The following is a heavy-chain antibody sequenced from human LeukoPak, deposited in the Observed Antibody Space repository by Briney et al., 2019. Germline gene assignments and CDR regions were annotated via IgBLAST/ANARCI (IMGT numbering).Heavy chain of an antibody. CDR3: ARVLRFDAFDI. Sequence: PSETLSLTCTVSGGSISSYYWSWIRQPPGKGLEWIGYIYYSGSTNYNPSLKSRVTISVDTSKNQFSLNLTFVTAADTAVYYCARVLRFDAFDIWGQGTRVIVSS. CDR1: GGSISSYY. D-gene: IGHD3-10*01. J-gene: IGHJ3*02. CDR2: IYYSGST. V-gene: IGHV4-59*12.